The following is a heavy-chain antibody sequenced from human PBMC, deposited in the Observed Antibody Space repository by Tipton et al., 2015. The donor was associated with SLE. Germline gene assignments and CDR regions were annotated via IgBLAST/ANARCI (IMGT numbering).Heavy chain of an antibody. CDR1: GGSISSHY. CDR2: IYYSGST. Sequence: TLSLTCTVSGGSISSHYWSWIRQPPGKGLEWIGYIYYSGSTNYNPSLKSRVTISVDTSKNQFSLKLRSVTAADTAVYYCAREGSSGWYDYWGQGTLVPVSS. CDR3: AREGSSGWYDY. J-gene: IGHJ4*02. D-gene: IGHD6-19*01. V-gene: IGHV4-59*11.